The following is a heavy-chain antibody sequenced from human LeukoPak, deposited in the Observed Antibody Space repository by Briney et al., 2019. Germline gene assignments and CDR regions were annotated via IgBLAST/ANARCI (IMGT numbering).Heavy chain of an antibody. D-gene: IGHD6-13*01. CDR1: GFTFSNAW. Sequence: PGGSLRLSCAASGFTFSNAWMSWVRQAPGKGLEWVGRIKSKTDGGTTDYAAPVKGRFTISRDDSKNTLYLQMNSLKTEDTAVYYCTTDAISSWSFDYWGQGTLVTVSS. V-gene: IGHV3-15*01. CDR2: IKSKTDGGTT. J-gene: IGHJ4*02. CDR3: TTDAISSWSFDY.